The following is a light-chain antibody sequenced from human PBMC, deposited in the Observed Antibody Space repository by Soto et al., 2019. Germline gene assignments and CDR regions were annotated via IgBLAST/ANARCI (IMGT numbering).Light chain of an antibody. CDR1: SSDVGGYKY. J-gene: IGLJ1*01. Sequence: QSVLTQPASVSGSPGQSITISCSGTSSDVGGYKYVSWYQQHPGKAPKVIIYEVTYRPSGISDRFSGSKSGNTASLTISGLQAEDEADYYCSSFASSNTPFVFGTGTKVTVL. V-gene: IGLV2-14*01. CDR3: SSFASSNTPFV. CDR2: EVT.